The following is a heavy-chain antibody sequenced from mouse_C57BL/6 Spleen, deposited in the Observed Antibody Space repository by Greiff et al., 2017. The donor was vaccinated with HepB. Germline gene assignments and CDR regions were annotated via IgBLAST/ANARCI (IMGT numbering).Heavy chain of an antibody. V-gene: IGHV1-82*01. CDR3: ARSRGSSYDAMDY. CDR2: IYPGDGDT. D-gene: IGHD1-1*01. Sequence: QVQLQQSGPELVKPGASVKISCKASGYAFSSSWMNWVKQRPGKGLEWIGRIYPGDGDTNYNGKFKGKATLTADKSSSTAYMQLSSLTSEDSAVYFCARSRGSSYDAMDYWGQGTSVTVSS. J-gene: IGHJ4*01. CDR1: GYAFSSSW.